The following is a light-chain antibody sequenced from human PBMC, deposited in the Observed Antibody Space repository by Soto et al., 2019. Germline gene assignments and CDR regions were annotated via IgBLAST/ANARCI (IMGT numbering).Light chain of an antibody. V-gene: IGKV3-20*01. CDR1: QTVTSSY. Sequence: EIVLTQSPGTLSLSPGERATLSCRASQTVTSSYLAWYQQKPGQAPRLLIYGASSRATGIPDRFSGSGSGTDFTLTISRLEPEDFAVYYCQQYVSSCQFTFGPGTKVDIK. CDR2: GAS. J-gene: IGKJ3*01. CDR3: QQYVSSCQFT.